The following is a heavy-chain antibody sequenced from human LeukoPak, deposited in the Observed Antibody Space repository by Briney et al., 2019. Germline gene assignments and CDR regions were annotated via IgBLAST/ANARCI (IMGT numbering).Heavy chain of an antibody. CDR2: INHSGST. J-gene: IGHJ4*02. D-gene: IGHD5-18*01. V-gene: IGHV4-34*01. CDR1: GGSFSGYY. Sequence: SETLSLTCAVYGGSFSGYYWSWIRQPPGKGLEWIGVINHSGSTNYNPSLKSRVTISVDTSKKQFSLKLSSVTAADTAVYYCASGDTAMVSPFDYWGQGTLVTVSS. CDR3: ASGDTAMVSPFDY.